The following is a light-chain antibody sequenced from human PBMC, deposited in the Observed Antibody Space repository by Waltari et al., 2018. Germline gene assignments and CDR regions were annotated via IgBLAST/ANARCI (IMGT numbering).Light chain of an antibody. Sequence: QSVRTQPPSASGTPGQRVNISCSERYPNLERQLVNWYQQLPGPAPKLPIYINYHGHLGVPARFSGSKSGTSASLAISGLQSEDEADYYCATEDRLNGPIFGGGTKLTVL. J-gene: IGLJ2*01. V-gene: IGLV1-44*01. CDR3: ATEDRLNGPI. CDR1: YPNLERQL. CDR2: INY.